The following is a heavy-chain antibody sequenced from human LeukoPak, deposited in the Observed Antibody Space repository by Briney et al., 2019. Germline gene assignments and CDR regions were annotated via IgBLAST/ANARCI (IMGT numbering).Heavy chain of an antibody. V-gene: IGHV3-30-3*01. CDR3: TRHHYGGNSEFDY. CDR2: ISYDGSNK. Sequence: PGGSLRLSCAASGFTFSSYAMHWVRQAPGKGLEWVAIISYDGSNKYYADSVKGRFTISRDNSKNTLYLQMNSLRAEDTAVYYCTRHHYGGNSEFDYWGQGTLVTVSS. J-gene: IGHJ4*02. D-gene: IGHD4-23*01. CDR1: GFTFSSYA.